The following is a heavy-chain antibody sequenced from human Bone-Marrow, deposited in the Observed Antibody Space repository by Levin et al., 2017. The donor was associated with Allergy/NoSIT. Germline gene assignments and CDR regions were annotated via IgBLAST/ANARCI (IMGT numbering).Heavy chain of an antibody. V-gene: IGHV1-18*01. Sequence: GESLKISCKASGYTFTSYGISWVRQAPGQGLEWMGWISAYNGNTNYAQKLQGRVTMTTDTSTSTAYMALRSLRSDDTAVYYCARDLAPHYYDDGMDVWGQGTTVTVSS. J-gene: IGHJ6*02. CDR1: GYTFTSYG. CDR3: ARDLAPHYYDDGMDV. CDR2: ISAYNGNT.